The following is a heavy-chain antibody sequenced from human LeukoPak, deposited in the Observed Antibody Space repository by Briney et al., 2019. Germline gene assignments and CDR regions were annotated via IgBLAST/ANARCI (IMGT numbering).Heavy chain of an antibody. CDR2: ITSGSSYI. Sequence: GGSLRLSCAASGFSFSTYNMNWVRQAPGQRLEWVSSITSGSSYIYYADSVKGRFTISRDNAKSSLYLQMDSLRAEDTAVYYCARDPYSGNYGAYYYYYMDVWGKGTTVTVSS. V-gene: IGHV3-21*01. CDR1: GFSFSTYN. J-gene: IGHJ6*03. CDR3: ARDPYSGNYGAYYYYYMDV. D-gene: IGHD1-26*01.